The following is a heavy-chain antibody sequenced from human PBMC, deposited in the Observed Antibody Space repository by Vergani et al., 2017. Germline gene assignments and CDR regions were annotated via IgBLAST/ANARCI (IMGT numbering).Heavy chain of an antibody. CDR1: GYTFSNYY. CDR2: INPSGGHT. V-gene: IGHV1-46*03. J-gene: IGHJ1*01. CDR3: ARGDYGILTGFRF. Sequence: QVQVVQPGAEVKKSGASVKVSCKPSGYTFSNYYMHWVRQAPGQGLEWMGIINPSGGHTNYAQKFQGRVTMTRDTSTSTVVMELSSLGSEDPAIYYCARGDYGILTGFRFWGQGTLVTVSP. D-gene: IGHD3-9*01.